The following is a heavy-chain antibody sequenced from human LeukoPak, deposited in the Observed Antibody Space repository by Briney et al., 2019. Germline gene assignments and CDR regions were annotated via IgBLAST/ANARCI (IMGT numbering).Heavy chain of an antibody. CDR1: GFSLSTSGMC. D-gene: IGHD3-10*01. J-gene: IGHJ4*02. V-gene: IGHV2-70*11. CDR2: IDWDDDK. CDR3: ARITMVRGVPPGFDY. Sequence: SGPALVKPTQTLTLTCTFSGFSLSTSGMCVSRIRQPPGKALEWLARIDWDDDKYYSTSLKTRLTISKDTSKNQVVLTMTNMDPVDTATYYCARITMVRGVPPGFDYWGQGTLVTVSS.